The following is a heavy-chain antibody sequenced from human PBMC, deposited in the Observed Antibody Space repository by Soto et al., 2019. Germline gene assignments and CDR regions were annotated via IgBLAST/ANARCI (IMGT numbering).Heavy chain of an antibody. CDR2: MYNTGST. Sequence: QVQLQESGPGLVKPSETLSLTCTVSGGSISRYYWSWIRQPPGKGLEWIGYMYNTGSTVYNPPFKRRRTIPTDXSXTXXSLNLNSVTAAATAVYYCARDLWRYSGTDRYPLDVWGQGTTVTVSS. D-gene: IGHD2-21*02. CDR1: GGSISRYY. V-gene: IGHV4-59*01. J-gene: IGHJ6*02. CDR3: ARDLWRYSGTDRYPLDV.